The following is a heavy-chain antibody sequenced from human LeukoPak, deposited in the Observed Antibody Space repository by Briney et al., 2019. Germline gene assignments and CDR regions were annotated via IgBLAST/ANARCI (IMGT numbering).Heavy chain of an antibody. V-gene: IGHV3-48*01. J-gene: IGHJ5*02. D-gene: IGHD5-12*01. CDR2: IRSSSET. CDR3: ARDAGNSGYGCDL. CDR1: GFIFSQYS. Sequence: GGSLRLSCAASGFIFSQYSMNWVRQAPGKGLEWVSHIRSSSETYYADSVKGRFTISRDNARNSLYLQMNNLRGEDTAIYYCARDAGNSGYGCDLWGQGTLVTVSS.